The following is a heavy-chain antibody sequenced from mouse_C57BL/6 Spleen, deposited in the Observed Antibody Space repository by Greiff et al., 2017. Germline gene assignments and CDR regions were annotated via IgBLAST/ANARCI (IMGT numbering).Heavy chain of an antibody. Sequence: EVMLVESGEGLVKPGGSLKLSCAASGFTFSSYAMSWVRQTPEKRLEWVAYISSGGDYIYYADTVKGRFTISRDNARNTLYLQLSSLKSEDTAMYYCTIGLRLYFDVWGTGTTVTVSS. V-gene: IGHV5-9-1*02. CDR1: GFTFSSYA. D-gene: IGHD3-2*02. J-gene: IGHJ1*03. CDR3: TIGLRLYFDV. CDR2: ISSGGDYI.